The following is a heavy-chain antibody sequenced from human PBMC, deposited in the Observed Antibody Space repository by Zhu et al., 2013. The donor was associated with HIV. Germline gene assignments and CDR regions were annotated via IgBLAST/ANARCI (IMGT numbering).Heavy chain of an antibody. V-gene: IGHV1-18*01. D-gene: IGHD2-15*01. CDR3: TRDPDAAFDPVGVPAALKRIDY. CDR2: ISTYYGNT. CDR1: GYTLTNYG. J-gene: IGHJ4*02. Sequence: QVQLVQSGAEVKKPGASVKVSCKASGYTLTNYGITWVRQAPGQGLEWVGWISTYYGNTNYAQRLQGRLTMTTDTSTSTAYMELRSLRSDDTAVYYCTRDPDAAFDPVGVPAALKRIDYWGPGNPGHRLV.